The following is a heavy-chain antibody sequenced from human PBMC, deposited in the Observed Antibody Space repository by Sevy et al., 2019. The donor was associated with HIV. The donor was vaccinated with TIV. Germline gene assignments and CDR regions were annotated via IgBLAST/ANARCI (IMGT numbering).Heavy chain of an antibody. D-gene: IGHD2-2*01. CDR2: IYPGDSDT. CDR3: ARSNTVLVPAAETPIYGMDV. J-gene: IGHJ6*02. V-gene: IGHV5-51*01. Sequence: GESLKISCKGSGYSFTSYWIGWVRQMPGKGLEWMGIIYPGDSDTRYSPSFQGQVTISADKSISTAYLQWSSLKASDTAMYYCARSNTVLVPAAETPIYGMDVWGQGTTVTVSS. CDR1: GYSFTSYW.